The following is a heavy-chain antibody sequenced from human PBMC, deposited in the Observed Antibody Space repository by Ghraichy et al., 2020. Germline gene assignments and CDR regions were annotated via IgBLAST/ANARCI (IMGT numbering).Heavy chain of an antibody. V-gene: IGHV3-48*02. CDR1: GFTFSSYS. CDR2: ISSSSSAI. CDR3: ARAGLELRSYYYYGMDV. J-gene: IGHJ6*02. D-gene: IGHD1-7*01. Sequence: LTCAASGFTFSSYSMNWVRQAPGKGLEWVSYISSSSSAISYADSVKGRFTISRDNAKNSLYLQMNSLRDEDTAVYYCARAGLELRSYYYYGMDVWGQGTTVTVSS.